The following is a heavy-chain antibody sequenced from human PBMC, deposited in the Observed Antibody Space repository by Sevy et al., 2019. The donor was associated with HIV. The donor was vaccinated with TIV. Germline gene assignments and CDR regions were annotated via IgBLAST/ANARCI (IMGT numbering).Heavy chain of an antibody. J-gene: IGHJ6*02. CDR1: GGSIISSSYL. CDR2: IYYSGST. CDR3: ARQPYYYGSGSYYHYYYYGMDV. Sequence: SETLSLTCTVSGGSIISSSYLWGWIRQPPGKGLEWIGSIYYSGSTYYNPSLKSRVTISVDTSKNQFSLKLSSVTAADTAVYYCARQPYYYGSGSYYHYYYYGMDVWGQGTTVTVSS. V-gene: IGHV4-39*01. D-gene: IGHD3-10*01.